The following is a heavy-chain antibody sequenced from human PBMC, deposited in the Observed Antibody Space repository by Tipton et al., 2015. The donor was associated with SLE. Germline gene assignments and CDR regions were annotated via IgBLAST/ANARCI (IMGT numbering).Heavy chain of an antibody. D-gene: IGHD1-7*01. V-gene: IGHV4-39*01. CDR3: ARLKGRLELPGYHYYMDV. CDR2: IYHSGST. J-gene: IGHJ6*03. Sequence: TLSLTCTVSGDSIRTNDYYWAWIRQPPGKGLEWIGTIYHSGSTYYNPSLKSRVTISVDTSKNQFSLKLRSVTAADTAVYYCARLKGRLELPGYHYYMDVWGKGTTVTVS. CDR1: GDSIRTNDYY.